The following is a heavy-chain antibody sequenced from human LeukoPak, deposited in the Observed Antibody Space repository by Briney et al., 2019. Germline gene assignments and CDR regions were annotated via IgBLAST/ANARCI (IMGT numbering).Heavy chain of an antibody. CDR3: ARDPNYYDSSGYDLDY. J-gene: IGHJ4*02. CDR2: IIPIFGTA. CDR1: GGTFSSYA. Sequence: SVTVSCTASGGTFSSYAISWVRQAPGQGLEWMGGIIPIFGTANYAQKFQGRVTITADESTSTAYMELSSLRSEGTAVYYCARDPNYYDSSGYDLDYWGQGTLVTVSS. D-gene: IGHD3-22*01. V-gene: IGHV1-69*01.